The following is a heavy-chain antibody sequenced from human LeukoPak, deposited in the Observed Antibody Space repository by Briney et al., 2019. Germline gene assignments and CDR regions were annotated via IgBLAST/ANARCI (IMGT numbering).Heavy chain of an antibody. CDR1: GFTVSSNY. D-gene: IGHD4-17*01. CDR2: ISSSSSYI. J-gene: IGHJ4*02. V-gene: IGHV3-21*01. CDR3: ARDFRLATTVTPFDY. Sequence: GGSLRLSCAASGFTVSSNYMSWVRQAPGKGLEWVSSISSSSSYIHYADSVKGRFTISRDNAKNSLYLQMNSLRAEDTAVYYCARDFRLATTVTPFDYWGQGTLVTVSS.